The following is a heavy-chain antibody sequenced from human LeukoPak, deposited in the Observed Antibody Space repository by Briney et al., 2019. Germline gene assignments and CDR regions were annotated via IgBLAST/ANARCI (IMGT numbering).Heavy chain of an antibody. J-gene: IGHJ4*02. D-gene: IGHD6-13*01. V-gene: IGHV3-30*04. CDR3: ARGYSSAWYYFDY. Sequence: PGRSLRLSCAASGFTFSSYAMHWVRQAPGKGREGVAVISYDGSNKYYADSVKGRFTISRDNSKNTLYLQMDSLRAEDTAVYYCARGYSSAWYYFDYWGQGTLVTVSS. CDR1: GFTFSSYA. CDR2: ISYDGSNK.